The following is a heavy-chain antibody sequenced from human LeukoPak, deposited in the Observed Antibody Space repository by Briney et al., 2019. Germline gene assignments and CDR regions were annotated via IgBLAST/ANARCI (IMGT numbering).Heavy chain of an antibody. CDR2: IIPIFGTA. J-gene: IGHJ6*03. CDR3: ARATAGPYYYYYYMDV. CDR1: GGTFSSYA. V-gene: IGHV1-69*05. Sequence: GASVTVSCKASGGTFSSYAISWVRQAPGQGLEWMGGIIPIFGTANYAQKFQGRVTITTDESTSTAYMELSSLRSEDTAVYYSARATAGPYYYYYYMDVWGKGTTVTVSS.